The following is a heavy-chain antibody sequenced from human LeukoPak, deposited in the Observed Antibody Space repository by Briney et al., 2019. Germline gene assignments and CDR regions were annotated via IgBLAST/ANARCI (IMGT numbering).Heavy chain of an antibody. D-gene: IGHD3-9*01. J-gene: IGHJ6*02. Sequence: NPGGSLRLSCAASGFTFSSYSMNWVRQAPGKGLEWVSSISSSSSYIYYADSVKGRFTISRDNAKNSLYLQMNSLRAEDTAVYYCARVTLRYFDWLLDFWDGMDVWGQGTTVIVSS. CDR3: ARVTLRYFDWLLDFWDGMDV. CDR1: GFTFSSYS. CDR2: ISSSSSYI. V-gene: IGHV3-21*01.